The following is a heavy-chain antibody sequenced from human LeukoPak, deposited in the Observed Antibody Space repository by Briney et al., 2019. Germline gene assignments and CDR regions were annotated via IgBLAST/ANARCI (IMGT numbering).Heavy chain of an antibody. D-gene: IGHD3-22*01. CDR2: MNPNSGNT. J-gene: IGHJ6*02. CDR3: VRGPNYYDSSGYYVPPYYYYGMDV. CDR1: GYTFTSYD. Sequence: ASVKVSCKASGYTFTSYDINWVRQATGQGLEWMGWMNPNSGNTGYAQKFQGRVTMTRNTSISTAYMELSSLRSEDTAVYYCVRGPNYYDSSGYYVPPYYYYGMDVWGQGTTVTVSS. V-gene: IGHV1-8*01.